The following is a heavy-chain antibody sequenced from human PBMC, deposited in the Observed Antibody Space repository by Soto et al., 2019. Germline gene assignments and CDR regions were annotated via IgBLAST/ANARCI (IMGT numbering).Heavy chain of an antibody. CDR3: ARHKGGYYSGVDF. CDR1: GGSISSNSYY. Sequence: QLQLQESGPGLVKPSETLSLTCTVSGGSISSNSYYWAWLRQPPGKGLEWIGNIYYSGTTYYNPSLKSRVTISVDTSKNQFSLKLSSVTAADTAVYYCARHKGGYYSGVDFWGPGTTVTVSS. J-gene: IGHJ6*02. CDR2: IYYSGTT. V-gene: IGHV4-39*01. D-gene: IGHD3-16*01.